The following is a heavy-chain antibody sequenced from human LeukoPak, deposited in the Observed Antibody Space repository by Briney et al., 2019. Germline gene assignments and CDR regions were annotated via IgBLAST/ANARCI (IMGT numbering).Heavy chain of an antibody. CDR1: GFTFSNYD. D-gene: IGHD1-26*01. CDR2: IGTAGDI. V-gene: IGHV3-13*01. J-gene: IGHJ4*02. Sequence: PGGSLRLSCAASGFTFSNYDMHWVRQATGKGLEWVSGIGTAGDIYYPGSVKGRFTISRENAKNSLYFQMNSLRAGDTAVYYCARDKIVGATYFDYWGQGTLVTVSS. CDR3: ARDKIVGATYFDY.